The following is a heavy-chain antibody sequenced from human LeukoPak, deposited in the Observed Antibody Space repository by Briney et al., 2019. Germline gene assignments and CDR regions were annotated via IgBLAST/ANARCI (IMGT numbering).Heavy chain of an antibody. Sequence: SETLSLTCTVSGDSTSSGDYYWPWIRQHPGKGLEWIGCIYYSGSTYYNLSLKSRVIISADTSKNHFSLKLSSVTAADTAVYYCARVREATIAPFFDYWGQGILVTVSS. D-gene: IGHD6-13*01. CDR3: ARVREATIAPFFDY. J-gene: IGHJ4*02. CDR2: IYYSGST. V-gene: IGHV4-31*03. CDR1: GDSTSSGDYY.